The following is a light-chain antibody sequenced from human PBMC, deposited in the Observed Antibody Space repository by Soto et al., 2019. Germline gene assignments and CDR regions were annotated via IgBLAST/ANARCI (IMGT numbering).Light chain of an antibody. J-gene: IGKJ1*01. CDR3: QQSYSTPPT. CDR1: QSISSY. Sequence: DIQMTQSPSSMSASVGDRLTITCRASQSISSYLNWYQQKPGKAPKLLIYAASSLQSGLPSRFSGSGSGTDFTLIISSLQPEDFATYYCQQSYSTPPTFGQGTKVDIK. CDR2: AAS. V-gene: IGKV1-39*01.